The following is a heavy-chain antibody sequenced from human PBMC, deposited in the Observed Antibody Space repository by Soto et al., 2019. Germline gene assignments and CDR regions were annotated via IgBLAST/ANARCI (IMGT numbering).Heavy chain of an antibody. Sequence: GGSLRLSCAASGFTFSSYAMSWVRQAPGKGLEWVSAISGSGGSTYYADSVKGRFTISRDNSKNTLYLQMNSLRAADTAVYYCARMGYYGSGSYLYYYYFDYWGQGTLVTVSS. CDR1: GFTFSSYA. CDR3: ARMGYYGSGSYLYYYYFDY. CDR2: ISGSGGST. D-gene: IGHD3-10*01. J-gene: IGHJ4*02. V-gene: IGHV3-23*01.